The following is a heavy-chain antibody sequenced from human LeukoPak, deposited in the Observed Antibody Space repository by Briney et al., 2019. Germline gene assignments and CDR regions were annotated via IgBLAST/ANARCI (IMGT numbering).Heavy chain of an antibody. CDR3: ARERGGEFADYDYVWGSYRFLDY. Sequence: SVKVSCKASGGTFSSYAISWVRQAPGQGLEWMGRIIPILGIANYAQKFQGRVTITADKSTSTAYMELSSLRSEDTAVYYCARERGGEFADYDYVWGSYRFLDYWGQGTLVTVSS. CDR1: GGTFSSYA. V-gene: IGHV1-69*04. J-gene: IGHJ4*02. D-gene: IGHD3-16*02. CDR2: IIPILGIA.